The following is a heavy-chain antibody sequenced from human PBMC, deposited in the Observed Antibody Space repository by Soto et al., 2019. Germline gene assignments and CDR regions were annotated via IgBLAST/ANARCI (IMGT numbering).Heavy chain of an antibody. CDR1: GGTFRSYT. V-gene: IGHV1-69*08. CDR3: AGDIAVVSY. D-gene: IGHD6-19*01. J-gene: IGHJ4*02. CDR2: IIPILGIA. Sequence: QVQLVQSGAEVKKPGSSVKVSCRASGGTFRSYTIRWVRQAPGQGLEWMGMIIPILGIANYAQKFQGRVTITADKSTSTAYTELSSLRSEDTAVYYCAGDIAVVSYWGQGTLVTVSS.